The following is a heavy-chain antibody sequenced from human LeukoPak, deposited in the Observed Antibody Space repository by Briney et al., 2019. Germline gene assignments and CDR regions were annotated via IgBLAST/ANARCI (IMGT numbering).Heavy chain of an antibody. CDR2: ISVRSNYI. Sequence: GGSLRLSCAASGYTFSSYSINWVRQAPGKGLEWVSSISVRSNYIYYADSVRGRFRISRDDARDSLYLQMNSLRAEDTAVNYCVRLRRNSDTSGFYYYYDFWGQGTLVTVSS. J-gene: IGHJ4*02. CDR3: VRLRRNSDTSGFYYYYDF. D-gene: IGHD3-22*01. V-gene: IGHV3-21*01. CDR1: GYTFSSYS.